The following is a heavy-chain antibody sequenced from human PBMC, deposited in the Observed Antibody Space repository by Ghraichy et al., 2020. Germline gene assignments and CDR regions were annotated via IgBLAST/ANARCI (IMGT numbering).Heavy chain of an antibody. V-gene: IGHV3-7*03. Sequence: GESLRLSCRASGFSFSNSWMSWVRQAPEKGLEWVANINNDGKEKYYVDSLKGRFTISRDNGKNSLFLQISSLRVDDTAVYYCARDPKRGALDYWGRGTLVAVSA. J-gene: IGHJ4*02. D-gene: IGHD3-10*01. CDR1: GFSFSNSW. CDR2: INNDGKEK. CDR3: ARDPKRGALDY.